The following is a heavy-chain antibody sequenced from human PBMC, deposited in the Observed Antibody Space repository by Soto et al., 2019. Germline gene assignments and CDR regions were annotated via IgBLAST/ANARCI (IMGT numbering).Heavy chain of an antibody. CDR3: AREVHSSSWYPYYFDY. V-gene: IGHV4-30-2*06. J-gene: IGHJ4*02. Sequence: SETLSLTCTVSGGSINSGDYHWSWIRQSPGKGLEWIGEIYHSGSTNYNPSLKSRVTISVDKSKNQFSLKLSSVTAADTAVYYCAREVHSSSWYPYYFDYWGQGTLVTV. D-gene: IGHD6-13*01. CDR2: IYHSGST. CDR1: GGSINSGDYH.